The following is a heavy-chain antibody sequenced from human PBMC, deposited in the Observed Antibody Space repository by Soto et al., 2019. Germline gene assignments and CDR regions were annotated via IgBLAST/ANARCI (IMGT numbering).Heavy chain of an antibody. CDR2: IYYSGST. CDR3: ARDPGLGATSPAPYFDY. D-gene: IGHD1-26*01. J-gene: IGHJ4*02. Sequence: ASETLSLTCTVSGGSISSGGYYWSWIRQHPGKGLEWIGYIYYSGSTYYNPSLKSRVTISVDTSKDQFSLKLSSVTAADTAVYYCARDPGLGATSPAPYFDYWGQGTLVTVSS. V-gene: IGHV4-31*03. CDR1: GGSISSGGYY.